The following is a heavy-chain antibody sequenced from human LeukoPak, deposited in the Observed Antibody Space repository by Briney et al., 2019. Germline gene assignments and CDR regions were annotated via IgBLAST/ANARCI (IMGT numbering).Heavy chain of an antibody. CDR2: ITGNGGYT. CDR3: AKDTGSVSYESGGY. J-gene: IGHJ4*02. CDR1: GFTFSSYA. D-gene: IGHD1-26*01. Sequence: PGGSLRLSCAASGFTFSSYAMNWVRQAPGKGLEWVSGITGNGGYTYYADSVKGRFTISRDNSKNTLNLQMNSLRAEDTAVYYCAKDTGSVSYESGGYWGQGTLVTVSS. V-gene: IGHV3-23*01.